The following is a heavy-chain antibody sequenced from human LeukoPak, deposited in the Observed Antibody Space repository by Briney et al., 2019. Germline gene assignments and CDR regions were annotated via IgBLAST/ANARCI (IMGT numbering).Heavy chain of an antibody. J-gene: IGHJ3*02. CDR2: MNPNSGNT. D-gene: IGHD2-21*01. CDR3: ARVPWQGRLARVDAFDI. CDR1: GYTFTSYD. V-gene: IGHV1-8*03. Sequence: ASVKVSCKASGYTFTSYDINWVRQATGQGLEWMGWMNPNSGNTGYAQTFQGRVTITRNTSISTAYMELSSLRSEDTAVYYCARVPWQGRLARVDAFDIWGQGTMVTVSS.